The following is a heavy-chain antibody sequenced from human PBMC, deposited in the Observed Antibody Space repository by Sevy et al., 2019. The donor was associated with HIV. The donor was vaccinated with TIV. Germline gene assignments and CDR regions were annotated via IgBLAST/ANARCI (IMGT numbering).Heavy chain of an antibody. CDR2: ISGSGGYT. D-gene: IGHD3-22*01. J-gene: IGHJ5*02. Sequence: GGSLRLSCAASGFTFSSYAMTWVRQAPGKGLEWVSAISGSGGYTYYADSVKGRFTISRDNSNKTVDLQMHSLRAENTAVYYCAKEGYESSGYYHWGQGTLVTVSS. V-gene: IGHV3-23*01. CDR1: GFTFSSYA. CDR3: AKEGYESSGYYH.